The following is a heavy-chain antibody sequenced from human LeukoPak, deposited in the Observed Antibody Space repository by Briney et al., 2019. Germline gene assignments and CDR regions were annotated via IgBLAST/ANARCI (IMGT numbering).Heavy chain of an antibody. CDR2: IYYSGST. Sequence: SETLSLTCTVSGGSISSHYWSWIRQPPGKGLEWIGYIYYSGSTNYNPSLKSRVTISVDTSKNQFSLKLNSVTAADTAVYYCARRAPYYFDSSGSHFDYWGQRTLVTVSS. J-gene: IGHJ4*02. V-gene: IGHV4-59*08. CDR3: ARRAPYYFDSSGSHFDY. D-gene: IGHD3-22*01. CDR1: GGSISSHY.